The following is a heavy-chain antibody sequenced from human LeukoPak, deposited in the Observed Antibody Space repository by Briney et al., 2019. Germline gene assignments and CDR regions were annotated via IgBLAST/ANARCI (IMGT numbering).Heavy chain of an antibody. CDR3: ARDPNPYSISPFDV. Sequence: SETLSLTCTVSGGSISSYYWSWIRQPPGKGLEWIGYIYYSGSTNYNPSLKSRVTISVDTSKNQFSLKLSSVTAADTAVYYCARDPNPYSISPFDVWGRGTTVTVSS. CDR2: IYYSGST. V-gene: IGHV4-59*01. D-gene: IGHD6-6*01. CDR1: GGSISSYY. J-gene: IGHJ6*04.